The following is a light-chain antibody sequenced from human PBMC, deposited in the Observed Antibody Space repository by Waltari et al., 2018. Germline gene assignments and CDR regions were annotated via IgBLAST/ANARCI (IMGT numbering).Light chain of an antibody. J-gene: IGKJ2*01. CDR1: QSLLHSNGYNY. CDR2: LGS. CDR3: MQALQTPYT. Sequence: DKAMTQSPLSLPVTLGEPASIPSRSSQSLLHSNGYNYLDWYLQKPGQSPQLLIYLGSNRASGVPDRFSGSGSGTDFTLKISRVEAEDVGVYYCMQALQTPYTFGQGTKLEIK. V-gene: IGKV2-28*01.